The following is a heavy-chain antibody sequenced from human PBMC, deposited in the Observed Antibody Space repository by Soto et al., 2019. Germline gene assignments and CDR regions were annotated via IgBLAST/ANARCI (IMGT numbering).Heavy chain of an antibody. J-gene: IGHJ4*02. D-gene: IGHD6-19*01. V-gene: IGHV3-33*01. CDR3: ARDLSGWYLMDY. Sequence: GGSLRLSCAASGFTFSSYGMHWVRQAPGKGLEWVAVIWYDGSNKYYADSVKGRFTISRDNSKNTLYLQMNSLRAEDTAVYYCARDLSGWYLMDYWGQGTLVTVSS. CDR1: GFTFSSYG. CDR2: IWYDGSNK.